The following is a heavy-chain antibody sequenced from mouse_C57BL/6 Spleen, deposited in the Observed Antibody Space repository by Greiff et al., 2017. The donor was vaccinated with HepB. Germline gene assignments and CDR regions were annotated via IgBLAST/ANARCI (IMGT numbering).Heavy chain of an antibody. J-gene: IGHJ4*01. CDR2: ISSGGSYT. D-gene: IGHD1-1*01. V-gene: IGHV5-6*01. CDR3: ARQRVTTVVEGDYAMDY. CDR1: GFTFSSYG. Sequence: EVQLVESGGDLVKPGGSLKLSCAASGFTFSSYGMSWVRQTPDKRLEWVATISSGGSYTYYPDSVKGRFTISRDNAKNTLYLQMSSLKSEDTAMYYCARQRVTTVVEGDYAMDYWGQGTSVTVSS.